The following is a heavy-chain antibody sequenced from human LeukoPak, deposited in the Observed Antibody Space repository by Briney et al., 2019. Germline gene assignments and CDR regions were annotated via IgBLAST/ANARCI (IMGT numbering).Heavy chain of an antibody. Sequence: SETLSLTCAVSGGSISSSNWWSWVRQPPGKGLEWIGQIYHSGSTNYNPSLKSRVTISVDKSKNQFSLKLRSVTAADTAVYYCARDRAMVRGVNYYYGMDVWGQGTTVTVSS. D-gene: IGHD3-10*01. CDR1: GGSISSSNW. J-gene: IGHJ6*02. V-gene: IGHV4-4*02. CDR3: ARDRAMVRGVNYYYGMDV. CDR2: IYHSGST.